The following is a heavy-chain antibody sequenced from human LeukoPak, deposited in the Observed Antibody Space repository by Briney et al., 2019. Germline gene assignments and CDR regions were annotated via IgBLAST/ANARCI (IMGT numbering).Heavy chain of an antibody. J-gene: IGHJ5*02. Sequence: ASVKVSCKASGYTFTSYDINWVRQATGQGLEWMGWMNPNSGNTGYAQKFQGRVTITRNTSISTAYMELSSLRSEDTAVYYCARGLYDSSGYLAWGQGTLVTVSS. CDR3: ARGLYDSSGYLA. CDR2: MNPNSGNT. CDR1: GYTFTSYD. V-gene: IGHV1-8*03. D-gene: IGHD3-22*01.